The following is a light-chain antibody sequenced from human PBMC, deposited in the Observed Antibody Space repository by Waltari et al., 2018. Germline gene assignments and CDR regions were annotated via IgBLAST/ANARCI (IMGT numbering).Light chain of an antibody. CDR2: GAS. CDR1: QTITGSW. CDR3: QQYDASSVT. Sequence: LLTQSPGTLSLSPGERDTPSCRASQTITGSWLTWFQQKPGQPPRLLIYGASTRVTGIPDRFSGSGSGTDFTLTISRLEPEDFAVYYCQQYDASSVTFGGGTKVEIK. V-gene: IGKV3-20*01. J-gene: IGKJ4*01.